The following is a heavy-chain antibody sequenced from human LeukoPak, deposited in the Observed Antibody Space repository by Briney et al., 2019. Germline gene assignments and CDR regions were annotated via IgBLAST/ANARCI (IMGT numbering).Heavy chain of an antibody. V-gene: IGHV1-18*01. CDR3: ARRYCSSTSCYFY. J-gene: IGHJ4*02. CDR1: GYTFTSYG. Sequence: GASVKVSCKASGYTFTSYGISWVRQAPGQGLEWMGWISAYNGNTNYAQKLQGRVTMTTDTSTSTACMELRSLRSDDTAVYYCARRYCSSTSCYFYWGQGTLVTVSS. CDR2: ISAYNGNT. D-gene: IGHD2-2*01.